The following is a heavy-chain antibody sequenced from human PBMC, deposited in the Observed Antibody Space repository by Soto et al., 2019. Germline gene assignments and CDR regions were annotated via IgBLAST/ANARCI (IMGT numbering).Heavy chain of an antibody. CDR3: ARDYYGMDV. J-gene: IGHJ6*02. CDR2: TYQSGGA. Sequence: SETLSLTCTVSRGSISSGGYSWTWIRQSPGKGMEWIGYTYQSGGAYYNPSLKSRVAISVDRSKNQFSLNLTSVTAADTAIYYCARDYYGMDVWGQGTTVTV. V-gene: IGHV4-30-2*06. CDR1: RGSISSGGYS.